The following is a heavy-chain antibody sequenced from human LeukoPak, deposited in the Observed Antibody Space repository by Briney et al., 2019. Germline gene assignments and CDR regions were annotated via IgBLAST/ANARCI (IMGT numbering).Heavy chain of an antibody. D-gene: IGHD2-15*01. CDR3: ARDLVAATGLYAFDL. Sequence: GGSLRLSCATSGFTFSSYSMSWVRQVPGKGLEWVSFISKSSTSTYYADSVTGRFTISRDNAKNSLYLQINTLRVEDTALYYCARDLVAATGLYAFDLWGQGTMVTVSS. CDR2: ISKSSTST. V-gene: IGHV3-48*04. CDR1: GFTFSSYS. J-gene: IGHJ3*01.